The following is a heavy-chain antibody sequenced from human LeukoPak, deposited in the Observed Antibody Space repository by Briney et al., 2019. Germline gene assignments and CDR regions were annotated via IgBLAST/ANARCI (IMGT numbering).Heavy chain of an antibody. D-gene: IGHD2-21*01. J-gene: IGHJ4*02. CDR1: GFTFSSYA. CDR3: AKDLGIGRAYFDY. V-gene: IGHV3-23*01. CDR2: ISGSGGST. Sequence: PGGSLRLSCAASGFTFSSYAMSWVRQAPGKGLEWVSAISGSGGSTYYADSVKGRFTISRDNSKNTLYLQMNSLRAEDTAVYCCAKDLGIGRAYFDYWGQGTLVTVSS.